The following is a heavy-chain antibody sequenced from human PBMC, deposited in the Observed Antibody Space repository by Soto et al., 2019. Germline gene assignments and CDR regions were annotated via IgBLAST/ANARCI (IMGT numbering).Heavy chain of an antibody. J-gene: IGHJ6*02. V-gene: IGHV1-69*13. D-gene: IGHD4-17*01. Sequence: ASVKVSCKASGGTFSSYAISWVRQAPGQGLEWMGGIIPIFGTANYAQKFQGRVTITADESTSTAYLELSSLRSEDTAVYYCARDLKGLRWYRIPNYYYYHGMDVWGQGTTVTVS. CDR1: GGTFSSYA. CDR2: IIPIFGTA. CDR3: ARDLKGLRWYRIPNYYYYHGMDV.